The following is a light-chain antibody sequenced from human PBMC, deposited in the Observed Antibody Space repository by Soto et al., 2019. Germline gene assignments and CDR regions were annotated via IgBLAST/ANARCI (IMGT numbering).Light chain of an antibody. J-gene: IGKJ2*01. CDR2: GAS. V-gene: IGKV3-15*01. CDR3: QQYNNWPPQYT. Sequence: EIVMTQSPASLSVSPGDGATLSCRASQSVASNVAWYQQKPGQGPRLLIHGASTRAVGVPARFSGSGSGTDFTLTISSLQSEDFAVYYCQQYNNWPPQYTFGQGTKRQIK. CDR1: QSVASN.